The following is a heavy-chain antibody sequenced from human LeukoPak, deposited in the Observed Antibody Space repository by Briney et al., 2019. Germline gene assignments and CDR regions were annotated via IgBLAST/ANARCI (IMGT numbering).Heavy chain of an antibody. CDR3: ARGKHGDYESYFDY. J-gene: IGHJ4*02. Sequence: GGSLRLSCAASGFTVSGNYMNWVRQAPGKGLERVSVIYSGGSTYYADSVKGRFTISRDNSKNTMYLQMNSLRAEDTAVYYCARGKHGDYESYFDYWGQGTLVTVSS. D-gene: IGHD4-17*01. CDR2: IYSGGST. V-gene: IGHV3-53*01. CDR1: GFTVSGNY.